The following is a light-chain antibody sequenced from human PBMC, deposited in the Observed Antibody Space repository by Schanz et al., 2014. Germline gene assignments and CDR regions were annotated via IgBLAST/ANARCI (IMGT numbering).Light chain of an antibody. CDR1: QSVGRY. J-gene: IGKJ4*01. V-gene: IGKV3D-15*01. Sequence: EIVMTQSPATLSVSPGERATLSCRASQSVGRYLAWYQQKPGQAPRLLIYGASARPTAIPGRFSGSGSGTDFTLTITSLQPEDFAVYSCQQYGDSPPTFGPGTKVEI. CDR3: QQYGDSPPT. CDR2: GAS.